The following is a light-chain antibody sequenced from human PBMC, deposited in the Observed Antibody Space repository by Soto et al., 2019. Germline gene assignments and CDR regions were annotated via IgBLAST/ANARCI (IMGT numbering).Light chain of an antibody. Sequence: QSVLTQPASVSGSPGESIAISCTGTSSDVGGYNYVSCYQQHPGKAPKLMIYDVSNRPSGVSNRFSGSKSGNTDSLTISGLQAEDEADYYCSSYTSSSTRVFGTATKVTAL. CDR2: DVS. CDR3: SSYTSSSTRV. CDR1: SSDVGGYNY. J-gene: IGLJ1*01. V-gene: IGLV2-14*01.